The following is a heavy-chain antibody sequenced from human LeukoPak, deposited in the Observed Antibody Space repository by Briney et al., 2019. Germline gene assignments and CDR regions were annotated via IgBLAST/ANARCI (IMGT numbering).Heavy chain of an antibody. D-gene: IGHD1-26*01. V-gene: IGHV3-53*01. CDR1: GLTVSSNY. CDR2: IYSGGST. CDR3: ARGGSYLSAFDI. Sequence: GGSLRLSCAASGLTVSSNYMSWVRQAPGKGLEWVSIIYSGGSTFYADSVKGRFTISRDNSKNTLYLQMNSLRAEDTAVYYCARGGSYLSAFDIWGQGTMVTVSS. J-gene: IGHJ3*02.